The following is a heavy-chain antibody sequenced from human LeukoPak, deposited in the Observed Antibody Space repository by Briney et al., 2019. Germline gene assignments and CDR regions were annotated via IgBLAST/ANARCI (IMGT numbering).Heavy chain of an antibody. Sequence: SETLSLTCAVNGGSFSGYYWSWIRQPPGKGLEWIGEINHSGSTNYNPSLKSRVTISVDTSKNQFSLKLSSVTAADTAVYYCAISTWIPSNYWGQGTLVTVSS. CDR1: GGSFSGYY. J-gene: IGHJ4*02. CDR3: AISTWIPSNY. V-gene: IGHV4-34*01. D-gene: IGHD5-18*01. CDR2: INHSGST.